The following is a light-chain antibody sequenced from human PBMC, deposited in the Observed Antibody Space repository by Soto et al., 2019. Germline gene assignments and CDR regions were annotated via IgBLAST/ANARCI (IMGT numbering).Light chain of an antibody. CDR1: QSISSY. V-gene: IGKV1-39*01. J-gene: IGKJ1*01. CDR3: QQSYSTPRT. Sequence: DIQMTQSPSSLSASVGDRVTITCRASQSISSYLNWYQQKPGKAPKLRIYAASSLQSGVPSRFSGSGSGTDFTLTISSLQPEDFATYSCQQSYSTPRTFGQGTKVEIK. CDR2: AAS.